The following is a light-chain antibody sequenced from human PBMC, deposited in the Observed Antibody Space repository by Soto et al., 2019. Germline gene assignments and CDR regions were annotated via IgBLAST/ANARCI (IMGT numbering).Light chain of an antibody. J-gene: IGKJ5*01. CDR1: QTVRNNY. CDR2: DAS. CDR3: QQYNNWPLIT. Sequence: EIVLTQSPGTLSLSPGERATLSCRASQTVRNNYLAWYQQKPGQAPRLLIYDASSRATGIPDRFSGSGSGTEFTLTISSLQSEDFAVYYCQQYNNWPLITFGQGTRLEIK. V-gene: IGKV3-20*01.